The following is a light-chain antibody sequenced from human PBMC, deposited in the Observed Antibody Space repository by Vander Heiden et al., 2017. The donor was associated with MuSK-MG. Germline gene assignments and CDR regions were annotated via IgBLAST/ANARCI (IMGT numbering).Light chain of an antibody. J-gene: IGLJ2*01. Sequence: QSVLTLQPPVSGAPGQRVTISCTGSSSNIGAGYDVHWYQQLPATAPKLLIYGNGIRPSALPDRFSGSKSGTAASLAITGLHAEDEADYYCQSYNSSLSGGVFGGGTKLTVL. CDR3: QSYNSSLSGGV. CDR1: SSNIGAGYD. CDR2: GNG. V-gene: IGLV1-40*01.